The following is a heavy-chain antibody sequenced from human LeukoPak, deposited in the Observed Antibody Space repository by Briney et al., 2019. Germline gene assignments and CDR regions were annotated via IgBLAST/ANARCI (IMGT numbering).Heavy chain of an antibody. J-gene: IGHJ4*02. D-gene: IGHD1-14*01. CDR1: GFTVITND. V-gene: IGHV3-53*01. CDR3: ARGVEPLAANTLAC. CDR2: LYSDGNT. Sequence: PPGGSLRLSCAASGFTVITNDMTWVRQAPGKGLEWVSVLYSDGNTKYADSVQGRFTISRDNSKNTLYLEMNSLSPDDTAVYYCARGVEPLAANTLACWGKGTLVTVSS.